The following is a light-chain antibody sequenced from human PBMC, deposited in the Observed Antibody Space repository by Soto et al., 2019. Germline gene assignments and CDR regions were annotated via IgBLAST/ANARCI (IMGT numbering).Light chain of an antibody. J-gene: IGKJ5*01. CDR3: HSRA. CDR1: QTISRW. CDR2: HAS. Sequence: DIQLTQTPSTLSASVGYDFTITCRASQTISRWLAWYQQKPGRAPKLLIYHASTLESGVPSRFSGSGSETEFTLNISRLQTDDFATYFCHSRAFGQGTRLEIK. V-gene: IGKV1-5*01.